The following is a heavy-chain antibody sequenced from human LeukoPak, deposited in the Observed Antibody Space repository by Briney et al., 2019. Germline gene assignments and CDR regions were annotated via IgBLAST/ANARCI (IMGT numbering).Heavy chain of an antibody. CDR3: ARDYDSSGDFDY. J-gene: IGHJ4*02. CDR1: GYTFTGYY. CDR2: INPNSGGT. V-gene: IGHV1-2*02. D-gene: IGHD3-22*01. Sequence: ASVKVSCKASGYTFTGYYMHWVRQAPGQGLEWMGWINPNSGGTNYAQKFQGRVTMTRDTSISTGYMELSRLRSDDTAVYYCARDYDSSGDFDYWGQGTLVTVSS.